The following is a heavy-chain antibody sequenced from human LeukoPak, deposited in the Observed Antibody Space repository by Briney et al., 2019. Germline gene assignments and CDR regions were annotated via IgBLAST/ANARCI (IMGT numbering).Heavy chain of an antibody. J-gene: IGHJ5*02. CDR1: GYTFTGYY. CDR2: INPNSGGT. Sequence: ASVKVSFKASGYTFTGYYMHWVRQAPGQGLEWMGWINPNSGGTNYAQKFQGRVTMTRDTSISTAYMELSRLRSDDTAVYYCARAAALRYCSSTSCYKLFDPWGQGTLVTVSS. CDR3: ARAAALRYCSSTSCYKLFDP. V-gene: IGHV1-2*02. D-gene: IGHD2-2*02.